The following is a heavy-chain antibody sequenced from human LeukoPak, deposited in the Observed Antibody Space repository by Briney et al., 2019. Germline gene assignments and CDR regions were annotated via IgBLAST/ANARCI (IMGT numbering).Heavy chain of an antibody. CDR1: GGSFSGYY. CDR3: ARARRDGSLYYYYYYMDV. CDR2: IYTSGST. D-gene: IGHD5-24*01. Sequence: SETLSLTCAVYGGSFSGYYWNWIRQPPGKGLEWIGRIYTSGSTNYNPSLKSRVTISVDTSKNQFSLKLSSVTAADTAVYYCARARRDGSLYYYYYYMDVWGKGTTVTISS. V-gene: IGHV4-4*08. J-gene: IGHJ6*03.